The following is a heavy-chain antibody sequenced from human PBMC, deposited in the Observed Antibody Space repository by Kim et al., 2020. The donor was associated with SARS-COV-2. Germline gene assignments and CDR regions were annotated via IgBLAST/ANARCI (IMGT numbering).Heavy chain of an antibody. J-gene: IGHJ4*02. CDR2: ITGQNDKI. D-gene: IGHD3-10*01. V-gene: IGHV1-18*01. CDR3: ARDSGLWFGDLDN. CDR1: GYDFSDFS. Sequence: ASVKVSCKTSGYDFSDFSVSWVRQAPGQGLEWVGWITGQNDKINYAQNLQDRLTLTTDTSTATAYMELRDLRSDDTAVYYCARDSGLWFGDLDNWGQGTLVTVSS.